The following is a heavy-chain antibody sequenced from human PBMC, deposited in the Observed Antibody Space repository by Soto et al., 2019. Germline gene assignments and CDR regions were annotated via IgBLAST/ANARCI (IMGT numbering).Heavy chain of an antibody. CDR3: ARVDSSGYYFDY. Sequence: SETLSLTCAVSGGSISSGDYYWSWIRQPPGKGLEWIGYIYYSGSTYYNPSLKSRVTISVDTSKNQFSLKLSSVTAADTAVYYCARVDSSGYYFDYWGQGTLVTVSS. V-gene: IGHV4-30-4*01. J-gene: IGHJ4*02. D-gene: IGHD3-22*01. CDR1: GGSISSGDYY. CDR2: IYYSGST.